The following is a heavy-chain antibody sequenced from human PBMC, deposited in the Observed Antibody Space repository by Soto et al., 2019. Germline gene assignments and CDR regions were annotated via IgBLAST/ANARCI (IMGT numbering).Heavy chain of an antibody. CDR1: GYTFTIYY. J-gene: IGHJ6*02. V-gene: IGHV1-46*01. Sequence: GASVKVSCKASGYTFTIYYMHWVLQAPGQGLEWMGIINPSGGSTSYAQKFQGRVTMTRDTSTSTVYMELSSLRSEDTAVYYCASNHHGTTPYGMDVWGQGTTVTVSS. CDR3: ASNHHGTTPYGMDV. D-gene: IGHD1-7*01. CDR2: INPSGGST.